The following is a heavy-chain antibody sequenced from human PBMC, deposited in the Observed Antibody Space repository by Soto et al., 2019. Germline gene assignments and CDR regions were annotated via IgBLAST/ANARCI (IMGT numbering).Heavy chain of an antibody. V-gene: IGHV4-59*08. CDR2: IYYSGST. CDR3: ARQSYDSSDYFDY. D-gene: IGHD3-22*01. CDR1: GGSISSYY. Sequence: SETLSLTCTVSGGSISSYYWSWIRQPPGKGLEWIGYIYYSGSTNYNPSLKSRVTISADTSRIHFSLKLISVTAADTAVYYCARQSYDSSDYFDYWGQGTLVTVSS. J-gene: IGHJ4*02.